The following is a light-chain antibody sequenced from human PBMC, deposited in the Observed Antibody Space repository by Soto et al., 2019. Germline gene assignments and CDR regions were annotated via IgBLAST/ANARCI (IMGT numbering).Light chain of an antibody. CDR3: TSYTSSTTVVV. CDR2: DVS. CDR1: SSDVGGYNY. V-gene: IGLV2-14*03. J-gene: IGLJ2*01. Sequence: QSALTQPASVSGSPGQSITISCTGTSSDVGGYNYVSWYQQYPDKAPKLMIYDVSNRPSGVSNRFSGSKSGNTASLTISGLQAEDEADYYCTSYTSSTTVVVFGGGTKLTVL.